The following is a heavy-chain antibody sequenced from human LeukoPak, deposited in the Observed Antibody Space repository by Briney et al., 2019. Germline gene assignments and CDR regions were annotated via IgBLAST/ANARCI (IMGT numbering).Heavy chain of an antibody. CDR2: IYPGDSDT. CDR3: ARLRPPYYYDSSGYPLDY. D-gene: IGHD3-22*01. J-gene: IGHJ4*02. CDR1: GYSFTSYW. V-gene: IGHV5-51*01. Sequence: PGESLKISCKGSGYSFTSYWIGWVRQMPGKGLEWMGIIYPGDSDTRYSPSFQGQVTISADKSISTAYLQWSSLKASDTAMYYCARLRPPYYYDSSGYPLDYWGQGTLVTVSS.